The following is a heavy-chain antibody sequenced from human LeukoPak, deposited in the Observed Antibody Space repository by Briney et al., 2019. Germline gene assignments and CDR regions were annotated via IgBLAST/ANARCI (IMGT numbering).Heavy chain of an antibody. CDR2: IYYSGST. CDR1: GGSISSNNYY. D-gene: IGHD1-26*01. CDR3: AKEVDGASGTKIGYFQH. J-gene: IGHJ1*01. V-gene: IGHV4-39*07. Sequence: SETLSLTCTVSGGSISSNNYYWDWLRQPPGKGLEWIVSIYYSGSTYYNPSLKSRVTISVDTSKNQFSLKLSSVTAADTAVYYCAKEVDGASGTKIGYFQHWGQGTLVIVSS.